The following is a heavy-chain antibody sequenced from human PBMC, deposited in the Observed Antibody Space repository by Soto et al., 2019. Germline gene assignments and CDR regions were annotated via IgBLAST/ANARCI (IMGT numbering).Heavy chain of an antibody. CDR3: ARVGTPSDY. J-gene: IGHJ4*02. D-gene: IGHD7-27*01. CDR2: ISAYNGNT. V-gene: IGHV1-18*01. CDR1: GYTFANVG. Sequence: HVQLGQAGAEGKKPGASVTASCQASGYTFANVGISWVRQAPGQGLEWMGWISAYNGNTNYAKNCHGRVTMTTDTSTSTAYMELRSLRSDDTAVYYCARVGTPSDYWGQVTLVTVAS.